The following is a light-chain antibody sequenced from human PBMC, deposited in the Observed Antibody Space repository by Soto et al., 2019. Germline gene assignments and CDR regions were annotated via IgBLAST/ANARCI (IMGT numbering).Light chain of an antibody. V-gene: IGKV3-20*01. CDR1: QSVITNY. CDR3: QQYDNSPQVT. CDR2: GAS. Sequence: EIVLTQSPGTLSLSPGERATLSCRASQSVITNYLAWYQQKPGQAPRRLIFGASSRATGIPDRFSGSGSGTDFTLTISRLEPEDFAVYYCQQYDNSPQVTFGQGIRLESK. J-gene: IGKJ5*01.